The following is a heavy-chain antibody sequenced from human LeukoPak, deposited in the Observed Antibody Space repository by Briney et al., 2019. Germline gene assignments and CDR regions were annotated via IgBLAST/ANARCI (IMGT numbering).Heavy chain of an antibody. V-gene: IGHV2-5*02. CDR1: GFSLSTSGVG. CDR3: AHFEDYYDSSGKNYRNYFDY. Sequence: SGPTLVNPTQTLTLTCTFSGFSLSTSGVGVGWIRQPPGKALECLARIYWDDDKRYSPSLKSRLTITKDTSKNQVVLTMTNMDPVDTATYYCAHFEDYYDSSGKNYRNYFDYWGQGTLVTVSS. D-gene: IGHD3-22*01. J-gene: IGHJ4*02. CDR2: IYWDDDK.